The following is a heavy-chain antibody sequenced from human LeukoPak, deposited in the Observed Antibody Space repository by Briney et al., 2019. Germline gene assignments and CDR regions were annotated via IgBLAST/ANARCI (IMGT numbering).Heavy chain of an antibody. CDR2: INHSGST. CDR3: ARGGTWPVRFDY. J-gene: IGHJ4*02. D-gene: IGHD6-19*01. Sequence: SETLSLTCGADGGSFSGYYWSWIRQPPGKGLEWIGEINHSGSTNYNPSLKSRVTISVDTSKNQFSLRLSSVTAADTAVYYCARGGTWPVRFDYWGQGTLVTVSS. CDR1: GGSFSGYY. V-gene: IGHV4-34*01.